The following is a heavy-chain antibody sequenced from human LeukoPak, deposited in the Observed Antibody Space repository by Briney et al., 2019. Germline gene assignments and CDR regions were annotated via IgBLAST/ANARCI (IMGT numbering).Heavy chain of an antibody. Sequence: GASVKVSCKASGYSFTDYYMHWVRQAPGQGLEWMGWINPRTGSTKYTQKFQGRVTMTRDTSISTAYMELSRLTSDDTAVYYCARNVAYTSTPSLALFDPWGQGTLVTVSS. J-gene: IGHJ5*02. CDR1: GYSFTDYY. D-gene: IGHD6-13*01. CDR2: INPRTGST. V-gene: IGHV1-2*02. CDR3: ARNVAYTSTPSLALFDP.